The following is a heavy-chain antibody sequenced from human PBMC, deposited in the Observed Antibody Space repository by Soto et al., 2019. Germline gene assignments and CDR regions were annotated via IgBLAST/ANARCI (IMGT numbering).Heavy chain of an antibody. V-gene: IGHV3-23*01. Sequence: GESLKISCAASGFIFSTTAMTWVRQAPGKGLEWVSTISGSGVSTYYTDSVKGRFTISRDNSKNTLYLQMNSLRAEDTAVYFCAAVMGSDYDYVWGSLTFDDWGQGTLVTVSS. CDR1: GFIFSTTA. J-gene: IGHJ4*02. CDR2: ISGSGVST. D-gene: IGHD3-16*01. CDR3: AAVMGSDYDYVWGSLTFDD.